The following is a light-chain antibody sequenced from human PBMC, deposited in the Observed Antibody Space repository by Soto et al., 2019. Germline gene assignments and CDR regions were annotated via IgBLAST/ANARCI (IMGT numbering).Light chain of an antibody. V-gene: IGKV4-1*01. CDR1: PAVVYSSNNKTY. J-gene: IGKJ3*01. CDR2: WAS. CDR3: HQYYSLPFT. Sequence: DIVMAQSPDALAVALGERATINCKSSPAVVYSSNNKTYLGWYKQKPGQPPKLVSYWASTRESGVPDRFSGSGSGTDFTLTISSLQAEDVAVYYCHQYYSLPFTFGPGTKVDI.